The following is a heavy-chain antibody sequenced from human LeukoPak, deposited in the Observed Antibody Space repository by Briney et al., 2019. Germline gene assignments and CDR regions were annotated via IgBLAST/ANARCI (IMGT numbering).Heavy chain of an antibody. J-gene: IGHJ4*02. D-gene: IGHD3-3*01. CDR1: GGSISSSSYY. CDR2: IYYSGST. CDR3: AVLYDFWSGYFDY. V-gene: IGHV4-39*01. Sequence: SETLSLTCTVSGGSISSSSYYWGWIRQPPGKGLEWIGSIYYSGSTYYNPSLKSRVTISVDTSKNQLSLKLSSVTAADTAVYYCAVLYDFWSGYFDYWGQGTLVTVSS.